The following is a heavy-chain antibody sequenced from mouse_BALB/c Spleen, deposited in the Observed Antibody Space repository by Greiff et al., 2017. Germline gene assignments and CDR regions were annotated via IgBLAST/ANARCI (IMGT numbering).Heavy chain of an antibody. CDR2: IDPENGNT. CDR1: GFNIKDYY. CDR3: ARHRGSSYEFAY. Sequence: EVKLQESGAELVRPGALVKLSCKASGFNIKDYYMHWVKQRPEQGLEWIGWIDPENGNTIYDPKFQGKASITADTSSNTAYLQLSSLTSEDTAVYYCARHRGSSYEFAYWGQGTLVTVSA. V-gene: IGHV14-1*02. J-gene: IGHJ3*01. D-gene: IGHD1-1*01.